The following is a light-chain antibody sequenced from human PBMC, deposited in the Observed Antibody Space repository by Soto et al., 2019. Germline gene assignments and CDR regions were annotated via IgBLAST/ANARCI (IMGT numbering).Light chain of an antibody. Sequence: EIQMTQSPSSLSACVGYRVTITCRASHSISNYLNWYQQKPGKAPKLLIYATSSMQSGVPSRFSGSGYGTDFTLTISSLQPEDLATYYCQQSYSSPSGLTFGGGTNVDIK. CDR2: ATS. CDR1: HSISNY. CDR3: QQSYSSPSGLT. J-gene: IGKJ4*01. V-gene: IGKV1-39*01.